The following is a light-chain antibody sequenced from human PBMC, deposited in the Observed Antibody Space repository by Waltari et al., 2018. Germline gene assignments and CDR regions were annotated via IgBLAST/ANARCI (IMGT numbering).Light chain of an antibody. V-gene: IGKV4-1*01. CDR1: QSILKSSNNNNY. CDR2: WAA. Sequence: DIVMTQSPDSLAVSLGERATINCKSSQSILKSSNNNNYLAWYQQKPGQPPKLLFYWAATRESGVPDRVSGSGSGTDFTLTISSLQAEDVAVYYCQQYYISPFTFGPGTKVDIK. CDR3: QQYYISPFT. J-gene: IGKJ3*01.